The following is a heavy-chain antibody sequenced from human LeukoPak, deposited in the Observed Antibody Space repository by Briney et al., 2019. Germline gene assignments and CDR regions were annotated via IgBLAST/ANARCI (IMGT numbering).Heavy chain of an antibody. D-gene: IGHD5-18*01. Sequence: GGSLRLSCAASGFTFNNFEMSWVRQAPGKGLEWISYISNSATTIYYAGSVQGRFTISRDNAKNSLYLQMNSLRAEDTALYYCARRQQWDFDYWGQGTLVTVSS. CDR3: ARRQQWDFDY. J-gene: IGHJ4*02. CDR1: GFTFNNFE. V-gene: IGHV3-48*03. CDR2: ISNSATTI.